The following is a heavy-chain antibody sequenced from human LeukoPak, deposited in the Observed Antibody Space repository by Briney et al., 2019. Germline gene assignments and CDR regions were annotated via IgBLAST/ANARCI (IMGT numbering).Heavy chain of an antibody. CDR3: ARTTGLTTRPEGLDI. CDR1: GYRFNNYW. D-gene: IGHD4-17*01. J-gene: IGHJ3*02. V-gene: IGHV5-51*01. CDR2: IFPGDSDT. Sequence: GESLKISCKGSGYRFNNYWIGWVRQMPGKGLEWMGIIFPGDSDTRYNPSFQGQVTISADKSISTAYLQWSSLKASDTAMYYCARTTGLTTRPEGLDIWGQGTMATVSS.